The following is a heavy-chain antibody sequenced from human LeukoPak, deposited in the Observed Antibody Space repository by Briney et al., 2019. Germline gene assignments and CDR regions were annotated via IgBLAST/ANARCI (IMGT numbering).Heavy chain of an antibody. CDR3: ARDGTLGYCSSTSCPPSYYYGMDV. D-gene: IGHD2-2*01. CDR1: GFTFSSYA. CDR2: ISGSGGST. V-gene: IGHV3-23*01. J-gene: IGHJ6*02. Sequence: GGSLRLSCAASGFTFSSYAMSWVRQAPGKGLEWVSAISGSGGSTYYADSVKGRFTISRDNSKNTLYLQMNSLRAEDTAVYYCARDGTLGYCSSTSCPPSYYYGMDVWGQGTTVTVSS.